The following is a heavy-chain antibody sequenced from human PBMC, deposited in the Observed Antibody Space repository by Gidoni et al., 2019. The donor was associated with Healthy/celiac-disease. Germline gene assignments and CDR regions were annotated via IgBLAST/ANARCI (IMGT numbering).Heavy chain of an antibody. Sequence: QVQLVESGGGVVQPGRSLRLPCAASGFTFSSYGMHWVRQAPGKGLEWVAVISYDGSNKYYADSVKGRFTISRDNSKNTLYLQMNSLRAEDTAVYYCAKEKTVTTTNALDYWGQGTLVTVSS. V-gene: IGHV3-30*18. J-gene: IGHJ4*02. D-gene: IGHD4-17*01. CDR2: ISYDGSNK. CDR1: GFTFSSYG. CDR3: AKEKTVTTTNALDY.